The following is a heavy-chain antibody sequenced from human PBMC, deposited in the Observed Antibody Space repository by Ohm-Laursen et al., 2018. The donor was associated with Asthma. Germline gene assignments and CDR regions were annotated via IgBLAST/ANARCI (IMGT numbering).Heavy chain of an antibody. CDR3: AKDREAGTFDY. CDR1: GLTINRYG. J-gene: IGHJ4*02. CDR2: ISYDENKK. V-gene: IGHV3-30*18. Sequence: SLRLSCAASGLTINRYGLHWVRRAPGKGLEWVAFISYDENKKYYADSVKGRFTISRDNSKNTLYLQMNSLRAEDTAVYYCAKDREAGTFDYWGQGTLVTVSS. D-gene: IGHD6-19*01.